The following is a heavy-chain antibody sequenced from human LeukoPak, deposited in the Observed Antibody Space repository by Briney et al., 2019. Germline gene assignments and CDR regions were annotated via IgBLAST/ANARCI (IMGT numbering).Heavy chain of an antibody. D-gene: IGHD3-10*01. CDR1: GYTFTSYD. J-gene: IGHJ6*02. V-gene: IGHV1-8*01. Sequence: GASVNVSCKASGYTFTSYDINWVRQATGQGLEWMGWMNPNSGNTGYAQKFQGRVTMTRNTSISTAYMELSSLRSEDTAVYYCARGKRILLWFGESSYGMDVWGQGTTVTVSS. CDR3: ARGKRILLWFGESSYGMDV. CDR2: MNPNSGNT.